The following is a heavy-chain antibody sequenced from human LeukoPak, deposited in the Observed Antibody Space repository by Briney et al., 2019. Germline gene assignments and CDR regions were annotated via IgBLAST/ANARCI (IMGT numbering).Heavy chain of an antibody. CDR1: GYTFTSYY. Sequence: ASVKVSCKASGYTFTSYYMHWVRQAHGQGLEWMGVINPSGGSTSYAQKFQGRVTMTRDTSTSTVYMELSSLRSEDTAVYYCARSHVPAAISDAFDIWGQGTMGTVSS. CDR2: INPSGGST. V-gene: IGHV1-46*01. J-gene: IGHJ3*02. CDR3: ARSHVPAAISDAFDI. D-gene: IGHD2-2*01.